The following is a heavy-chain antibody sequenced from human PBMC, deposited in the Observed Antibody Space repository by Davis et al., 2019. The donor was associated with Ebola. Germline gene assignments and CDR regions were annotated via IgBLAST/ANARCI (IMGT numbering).Heavy chain of an antibody. V-gene: IGHV2-5*02. CDR3: AGICYNSLNYYDY. Sequence: SGPTLVKPTQTLTLTCTFSGFSLSTSGVGLAWIRQSPGKALEWLALIYWDDDERYRPSLKSRLAITKDTSKNQVVLTMTNVDPVDTATYYCAGICYNSLNYYDYWGQGTLVTVSS. J-gene: IGHJ4*02. CDR1: GFSLSTSGVG. D-gene: IGHD2-8*01. CDR2: IYWDDDE.